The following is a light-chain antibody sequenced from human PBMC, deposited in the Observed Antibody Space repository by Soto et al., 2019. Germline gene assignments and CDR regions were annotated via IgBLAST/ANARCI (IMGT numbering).Light chain of an antibody. Sequence: QSALTQPASVSGSPGQSITISCTGTSSDVGGYNYVSWYQQHPGKAPKLMIYEVSLRPSGVPDRFSGSKSGNTASLTVSGLQAEDEADYYCSSYAGSNNLIFGGGTKVTVL. J-gene: IGLJ2*01. CDR1: SSDVGGYNY. V-gene: IGLV2-8*01. CDR2: EVS. CDR3: SSYAGSNNLI.